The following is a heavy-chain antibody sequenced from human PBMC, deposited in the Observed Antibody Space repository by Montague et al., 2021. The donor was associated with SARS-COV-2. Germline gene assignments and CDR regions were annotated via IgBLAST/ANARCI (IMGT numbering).Heavy chain of an antibody. Sequence: SETLSLTCTVSGASIRNYYWSWIRQPPGRGLEWIGYIYYSGSTDYSPSLRSRVTISLDTSKNQFSLRVTSVTAADTAVYYCARGGGYYNYGLDVWGPGTTVTVSS. CDR2: IYYSGST. D-gene: IGHD2-15*01. J-gene: IGHJ6*02. CDR1: GASIRNYY. V-gene: IGHV4-59*01. CDR3: ARGGGYYNYGLDV.